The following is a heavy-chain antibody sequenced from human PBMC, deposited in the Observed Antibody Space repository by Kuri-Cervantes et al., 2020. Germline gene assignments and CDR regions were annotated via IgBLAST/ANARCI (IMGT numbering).Heavy chain of an antibody. J-gene: IGHJ4*02. Sequence: SETLSLTCAISGDSVSSNSAAWNWIRQSPSRGLEWLGRTYYRSKWYNDYAVSVKSRITINPDTSKNQFSLQLNSVIPEDTAVYSCARDLDRMYYYDSSGYYYSFYYWGQGTLVTVSS. D-gene: IGHD3-22*01. CDR1: GDSVSSNSAA. V-gene: IGHV6-1*01. CDR3: ARDLDRMYYYDSSGYYYSFYY. CDR2: TYYRSKWYN.